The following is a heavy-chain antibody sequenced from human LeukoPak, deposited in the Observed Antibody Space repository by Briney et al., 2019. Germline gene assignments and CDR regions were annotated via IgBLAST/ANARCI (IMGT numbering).Heavy chain of an antibody. J-gene: IGHJ4*02. D-gene: IGHD3-22*01. CDR1: GGSISSYY. CDR3: ARTGGYYDSSGPNDY. Sequence: SETLSLTCTVSGGSISSYYWSWLRQPPGKGLEWIGYIYYSGSTNYNPSLKSRVTISVDTSKNQFSLKLSSVTAADTAVYYCARTGGYYDSSGPNDYWGQGTLVTVSS. CDR2: IYYSGST. V-gene: IGHV4-59*01.